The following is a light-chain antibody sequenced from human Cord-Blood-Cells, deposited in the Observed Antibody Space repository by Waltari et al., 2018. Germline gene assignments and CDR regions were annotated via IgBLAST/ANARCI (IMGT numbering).Light chain of an antibody. CDR1: SSDGGGYNY. Sequence: QSALTQPASVSGSPGQSITIPCPGTSSDGGGYNYVSWYQQHPGKAPKLMIYDVSNRPSGVSNRFSGSKSGNTASLTISGLQAEDEADYYCSSYTSSSTYVFGTGTKVTVL. CDR3: SSYTSSSTYV. V-gene: IGLV2-14*01. J-gene: IGLJ1*01. CDR2: DVS.